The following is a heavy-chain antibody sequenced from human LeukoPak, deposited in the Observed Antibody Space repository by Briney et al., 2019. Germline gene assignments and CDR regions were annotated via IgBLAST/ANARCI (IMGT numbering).Heavy chain of an antibody. CDR3: AKWLSGSYYSSFDY. J-gene: IGHJ4*02. CDR1: GFTFNSYA. V-gene: IGHV3-23*01. Sequence: GGSLRLSCAASGFTFNSYAMSWVRQAPGKGLEWVSTIGGSGGGIYYAESVKGRFTISRDNSKNTLYLQMNSLRAEDTAVYYCAKWLSGSYYSSFDYWGQGTLVTASS. D-gene: IGHD3-10*01. CDR2: IGGSGGGI.